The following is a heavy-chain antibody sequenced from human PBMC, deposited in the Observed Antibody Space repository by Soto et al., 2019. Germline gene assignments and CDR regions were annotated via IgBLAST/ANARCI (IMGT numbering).Heavy chain of an antibody. CDR3: ARAVAVPASCDY. CDR2: FDPEDGET. V-gene: IGHV1-24*01. D-gene: IGHD6-19*01. Sequence: ASVKVSCKVSGYTLTELSMHWVRQAPGKGLEWMGGFDPEDGETIYAQKFQGRVTMTEDTSTDTAYMELSSLRSEDTAMYYCARAVAVPASCDYWGQGTLVTVSS. CDR1: GYTLTELS. J-gene: IGHJ4*02.